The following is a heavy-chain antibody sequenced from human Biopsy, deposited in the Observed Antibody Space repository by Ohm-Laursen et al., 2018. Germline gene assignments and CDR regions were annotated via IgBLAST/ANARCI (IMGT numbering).Heavy chain of an antibody. Sequence: SETLSLTCTVSGGSISSYHWTWIRQPPGKGLEWLGYVYYTGTTNYNPSLESRVTMSLDSSKNLFSLRLTSVTAADTAVYYCARDTSGWPRTFDHRGQGTLVTVSS. V-gene: IGHV4-59*08. D-gene: IGHD6-19*01. CDR1: GGSISSYH. J-gene: IGHJ4*02. CDR2: VYYTGTT. CDR3: ARDTSGWPRTFDH.